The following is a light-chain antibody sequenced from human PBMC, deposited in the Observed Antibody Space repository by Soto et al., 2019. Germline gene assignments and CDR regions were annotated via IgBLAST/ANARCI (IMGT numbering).Light chain of an antibody. CDR1: NIGSKS. V-gene: IGLV3-21*04. CDR2: YDS. Sequence: SYELTQPPSVSVAPGKTARITCGGNNIGSKSVHWYQQKPGQAPVVVIYYDSDRPSGIPERFSGSNSGNTATLTISRVEAGDEADYYCQVWDTGSDHAIFGGGTKVTVL. CDR3: QVWDTGSDHAI. J-gene: IGLJ2*01.